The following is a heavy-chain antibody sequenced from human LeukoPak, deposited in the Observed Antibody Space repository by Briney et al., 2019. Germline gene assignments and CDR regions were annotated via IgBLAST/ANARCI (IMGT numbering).Heavy chain of an antibody. J-gene: IGHJ4*02. D-gene: IGHD3-10*01. CDR2: ISYDGSNK. CDR1: GFTFSSYA. CDR3: AREARITMVRGVIRGYFDY. Sequence: GGSLRLSCAASGFTFSSYAMHWVRQAPGKGLEWVAVISYDGSNKYYADSVKGRFTISRDNSKNTLYLQMNSLRAEDTAVYYCAREARITMVRGVIRGYFDYWGQGTLVTVSS. V-gene: IGHV3-30*04.